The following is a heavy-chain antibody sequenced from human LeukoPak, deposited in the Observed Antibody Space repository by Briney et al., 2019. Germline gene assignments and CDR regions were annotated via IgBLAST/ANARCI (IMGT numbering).Heavy chain of an antibody. J-gene: IGHJ4*02. CDR2: INDRGHT. CDR3: ARDPTTVVTLPYYFDF. V-gene: IGHV4-34*01. Sequence: PSETLSLTCSVHGGSFIGYHWNWIRQSPEKGLEWIGEINDRGHTNYNPSLESRVTISVDASKKQFSRKLNSVTAADTAVYYCARDPTTVVTLPYYFDFWGQGTLVTVSS. CDR1: GGSFIGYH. D-gene: IGHD4-23*01.